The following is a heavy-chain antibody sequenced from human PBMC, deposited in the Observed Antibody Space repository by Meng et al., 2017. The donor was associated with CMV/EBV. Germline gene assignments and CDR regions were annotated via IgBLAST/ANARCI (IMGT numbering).Heavy chain of an antibody. Sequence: GESLKISCAASGFTFSNAWMSWVRQAPGKGLEWVGRIKSKTDGGTTDYAAPVKGRFTISRDDSKNTLNLQMNSLKTEDTAVYYCTTAPSLLYSSSWDDAFDIWGQGTMVTVSS. J-gene: IGHJ3*02. CDR3: TTAPSLLYSSSWDDAFDI. CDR2: IKSKTDGGTT. CDR1: GFTFSNAW. V-gene: IGHV3-15*01. D-gene: IGHD6-13*01.